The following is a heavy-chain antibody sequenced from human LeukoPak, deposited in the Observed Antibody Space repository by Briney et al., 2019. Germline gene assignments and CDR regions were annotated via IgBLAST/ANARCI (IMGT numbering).Heavy chain of an antibody. CDR3: ARLAGSMGYYYYYYYMDV. CDR2: IYYSGST. J-gene: IGHJ6*03. CDR1: GGSISSSSYY. V-gene: IGHV4-39*01. D-gene: IGHD2/OR15-2a*01. Sequence: NPSETLSLTCTVSGGSISSSSYYWGWIRQPPGKGLEWIGSIYYSGSTYYNPSLKSRVTISVDTSKNQFSLKLSSVTAADTAVYYCARLAGSMGYYYYYYYMDVWGKGTTVTISS.